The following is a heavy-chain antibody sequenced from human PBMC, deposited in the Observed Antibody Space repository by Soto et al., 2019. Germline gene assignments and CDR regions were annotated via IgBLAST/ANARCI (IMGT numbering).Heavy chain of an antibody. CDR3: AREAPLNYDILTTVDY. CDR2: IYYSGST. V-gene: IGHV4-30-4*01. Sequence: QVQLQESGPGLVKPSQTLSLTCTVSGGSISSGDYYWSWIRQPPGKGLEWIGYIYYSGSTYYNPSLKSRVTISIDTSQNQFPLQLSSVTAADTAVYYCAREAPLNYDILTTVDYWGQGTLVTVSS. CDR1: GGSISSGDYY. D-gene: IGHD3-9*01. J-gene: IGHJ4*02.